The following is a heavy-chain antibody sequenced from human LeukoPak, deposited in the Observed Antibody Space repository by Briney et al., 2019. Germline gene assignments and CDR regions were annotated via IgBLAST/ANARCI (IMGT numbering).Heavy chain of an antibody. V-gene: IGHV3-74*01. D-gene: IGHD5-18*01. CDR1: GFAFSTNW. J-gene: IGHJ4*02. Sequence: GSLRLSCAASGFAFSTNWMHWVRQAPGKGLVWVSHISTDARTITYADSVKGRFTISRDNSKNTLYLQMNSLRAEDTAVYYCARDTTVYSYGLDYWGQGTLVTVSS. CDR2: ISTDARTI. CDR3: ARDTTVYSYGLDY.